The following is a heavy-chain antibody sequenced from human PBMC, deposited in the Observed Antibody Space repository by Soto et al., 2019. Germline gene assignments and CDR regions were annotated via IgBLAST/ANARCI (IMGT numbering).Heavy chain of an antibody. CDR3: ARGAGIAVAGTSFDY. Sequence: QVQLVESGGGVVQPGRSLRLSCAASGFTFSSYTMHWVRQAPGKGLEWVALISYDGSNKYYADSVKGRFTISRDNSKNSLYLPMNSLRAEYTAVYYCARGAGIAVAGTSFDYWGQGTLVAVSS. CDR1: GFTFSSYT. D-gene: IGHD6-19*01. V-gene: IGHV3-30-3*01. J-gene: IGHJ4*02. CDR2: ISYDGSNK.